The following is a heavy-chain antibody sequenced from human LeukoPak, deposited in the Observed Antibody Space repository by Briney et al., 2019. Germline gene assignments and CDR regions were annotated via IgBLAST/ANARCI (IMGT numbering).Heavy chain of an antibody. CDR3: ARERRITIFGVVILENFDY. V-gene: IGHV4-38-2*02. Sequence: SETLSLTCTVSGYSISSGYYWGWIRQPPGKGLEWIGSIYHSGSTYYNPSLKSRVTISVDTSKNQFSLKLSSVTAADTAVYYCARERRITIFGVVILENFDYWGQGTLVTVSS. D-gene: IGHD3-3*01. CDR2: IYHSGST. CDR1: GYSISSGYY. J-gene: IGHJ4*02.